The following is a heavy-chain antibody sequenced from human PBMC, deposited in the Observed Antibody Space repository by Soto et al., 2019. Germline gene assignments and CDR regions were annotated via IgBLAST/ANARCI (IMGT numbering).Heavy chain of an antibody. J-gene: IGHJ6*02. V-gene: IGHV4-34*01. CDR1: GRSFSGYY. D-gene: IGHD6-13*01. Sequence: QVQLQQWGAGLLKPSETLSLTCAVYGRSFSGYYWSWIRQPPGKGLEWIGEINHSGSTNYNPSLKSRVTISVDTSKNQFSLKLSSVTAADTAVYYCARVWVSSSWHYYYYYGMDVWGQGTTVTVSS. CDR2: INHSGST. CDR3: ARVWVSSSWHYYYYYGMDV.